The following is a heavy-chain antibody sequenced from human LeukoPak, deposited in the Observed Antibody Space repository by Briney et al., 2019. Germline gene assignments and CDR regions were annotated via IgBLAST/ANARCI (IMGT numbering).Heavy chain of an antibody. CDR1: GGSISSYY. Sequence: PSETLSLTCTVSGGSISSYYWSWIRQPPGKGLEWIGYIYYSGSTNYNPSLKSRVTISVDTSKNQFPLKLSSVTAADTAVYYCARRHSSSWYFDYWGQGTLVTVSS. D-gene: IGHD6-13*01. CDR3: ARRHSSSWYFDY. CDR2: IYYSGST. V-gene: IGHV4-59*08. J-gene: IGHJ4*02.